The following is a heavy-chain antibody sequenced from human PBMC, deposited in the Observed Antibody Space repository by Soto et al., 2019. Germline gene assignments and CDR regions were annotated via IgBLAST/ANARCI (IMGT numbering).Heavy chain of an antibody. J-gene: IGHJ4*02. CDR3: VSDGPALFDY. CDR1: GFTFSSYA. V-gene: IGHV3-30-3*01. CDR2: ISYDGSNK. Sequence: GGSLRLSCAASGFTFSSYAMHWVRQAPGKGLEWVAVISYDGSNKYYADSVKGRFTISRDNSKNTLYLQMNSLRAEDTAVYYCVSDGPALFDYWGQGTLVTVSS.